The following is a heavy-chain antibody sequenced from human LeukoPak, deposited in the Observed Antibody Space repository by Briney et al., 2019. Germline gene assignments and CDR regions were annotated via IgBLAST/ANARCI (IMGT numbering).Heavy chain of an antibody. Sequence: PGGSLRLSCAASGFTFSNAWMSWVRQAPGKGLEWVGRIKSKTDGVTTDYAAPVKGRFTISRDDSKNTLYLQMNSLKTEDTAVYYCTTDGLELNFDYWGQGTLVTVSS. V-gene: IGHV3-15*01. CDR3: TTDGLELNFDY. CDR2: IKSKTDGVTT. J-gene: IGHJ4*02. CDR1: GFTFSNAW. D-gene: IGHD1-7*01.